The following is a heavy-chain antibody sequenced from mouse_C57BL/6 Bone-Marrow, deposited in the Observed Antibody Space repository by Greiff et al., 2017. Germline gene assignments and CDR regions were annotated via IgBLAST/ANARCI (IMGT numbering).Heavy chain of an antibody. J-gene: IGHJ4*01. CDR2: IDPSDSYT. Sequence: QVQLQQSGAELVKPGASVKLSCKASGYTFTSYWMQWVKQRPGQGLEWIGEIDPSDSYTNYNQKFKGKATLTVDTSSSTAYMQLSSLTSEDSEVYYCAREDYGSSLYAMDYWGQGTSVTVSS. V-gene: IGHV1-50*01. D-gene: IGHD1-1*01. CDR1: GYTFTSYW. CDR3: AREDYGSSLYAMDY.